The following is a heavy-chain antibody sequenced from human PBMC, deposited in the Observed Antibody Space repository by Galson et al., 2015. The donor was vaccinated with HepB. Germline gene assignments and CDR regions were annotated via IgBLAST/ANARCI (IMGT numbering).Heavy chain of an antibody. CDR1: GFTFSSYS. CDR2: ISSSSTYI. V-gene: IGHV3-21*01. J-gene: IGHJ6*02. D-gene: IGHD2-2*01. CDR3: ARDRADIVVVPAAMRYYYGMDV. Sequence: SLRLSCAASGFTFSSYSIDWVRQAPGKGLEWVSSISSSSTYIYYADSVKGRFTISRDNAKNSLYLQMNSLRAEDTAVYYCARDRADIVVVPAAMRYYYGMDVWGRGTTVTVSS.